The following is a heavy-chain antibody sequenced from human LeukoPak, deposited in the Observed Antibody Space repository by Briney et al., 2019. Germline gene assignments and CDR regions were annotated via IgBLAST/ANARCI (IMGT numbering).Heavy chain of an antibody. J-gene: IGHJ4*02. V-gene: IGHV4-59*01. D-gene: IGHD2-15*01. Sequence: SETLSLTCTVSGGSISSYYWSWIRQPPGKGLEWIGYIYYSGSTSYNPSLKSRVTISLDTSKSQFSLKLTSVAAADAAVYYCARHEDYSFDYWGQGTLVTVS. CDR3: ARHEDYSFDY. CDR2: IYYSGST. CDR1: GGSISSYY.